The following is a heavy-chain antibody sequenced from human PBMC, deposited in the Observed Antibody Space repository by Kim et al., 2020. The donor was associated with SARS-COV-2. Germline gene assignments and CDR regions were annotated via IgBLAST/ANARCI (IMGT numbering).Heavy chain of an antibody. CDR3: ARDLSPVNGYTMGDFD. CDR1: GGSISSSSYY. D-gene: IGHD5-12*01. CDR2: IYYSGST. J-gene: IGHJ4*01. Sequence: SETLSLTCTVSGGSISSSSYYWGWIRQPPGKGLEWIGSIYYSGSTYYNPSLKSRVTISVDTSKNQFSLKLSSVTAADTAVYYCARDLSPVNGYTMGDFD. V-gene: IGHV4-39*07.